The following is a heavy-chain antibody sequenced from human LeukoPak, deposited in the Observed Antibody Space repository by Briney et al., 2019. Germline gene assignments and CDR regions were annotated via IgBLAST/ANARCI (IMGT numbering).Heavy chain of an antibody. J-gene: IGHJ6*03. D-gene: IGHD3-9*01. CDR2: IVVGSGHT. CDR3: AGLRDFHSGYYYYYMDV. CDR1: GFTFASSA. V-gene: IGHV1-58*01. Sequence: SVKVSCKASGFTFASSAVQRVRQARGQRLEWIGWIVVGSGHTDYAQTFQVRVTLTRAMATGTAYMELSRLRSEDTAVYYCAGLRDFHSGYYYYYMDVWGKGTTVTVSS.